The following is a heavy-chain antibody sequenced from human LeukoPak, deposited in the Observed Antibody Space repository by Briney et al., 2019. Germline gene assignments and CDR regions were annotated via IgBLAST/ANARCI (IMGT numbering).Heavy chain of an antibody. V-gene: IGHV3-7*01. J-gene: IGHJ4*02. D-gene: IGHD3-10*01. Sequence: GGSLRLSCAASGFTFSSYWMSWVRQAPGKGLEWVANIKQDGSEKYYVDSVKGRFTISRDNAKSSLYLQMNSLRAEDTAVYYCARWPPRYYGSGSYYPFDYWGQGTLVTVSS. CDR1: GFTFSSYW. CDR3: ARWPPRYYGSGSYYPFDY. CDR2: IKQDGSEK.